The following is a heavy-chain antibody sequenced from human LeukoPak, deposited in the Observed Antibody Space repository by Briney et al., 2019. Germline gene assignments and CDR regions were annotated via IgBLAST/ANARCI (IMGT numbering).Heavy chain of an antibody. CDR1: GGSISSYY. CDR3: ARTTEGGYTYGYFYYYYMDV. V-gene: IGHV4-59*01. D-gene: IGHD5-18*01. J-gene: IGHJ6*03. CDR2: IYYSGST. Sequence: SETLSLTCTVSGGSISSYYWSWIRQPPGKGLEWIGYIYYSGSTNYNPSLKSRVTISVDTSKNPFSLQLTSVTAADTAVYYCARTTEGGYTYGYFYYYYMDVWGKGTTVTISS.